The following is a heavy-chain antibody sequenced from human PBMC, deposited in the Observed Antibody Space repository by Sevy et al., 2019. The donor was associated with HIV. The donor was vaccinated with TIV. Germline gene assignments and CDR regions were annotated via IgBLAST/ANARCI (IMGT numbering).Heavy chain of an antibody. D-gene: IGHD3-22*01. CDR3: ASSTQYYYDSSGYYSPEDY. CDR2: ISYDGSNK. J-gene: IGHJ4*02. V-gene: IGHV3-30-3*01. CDR1: GFTFSSYA. Sequence: GGSLRLSCAASGFTFSSYAMNWVRQAPGKGLEWVAVISYDGSNKYYADSGKGRFTISRDDSKNTLYLQMNSLGAEDTAVYYCASSTQYYYDSSGYYSPEDYWGQGTLVTVSS.